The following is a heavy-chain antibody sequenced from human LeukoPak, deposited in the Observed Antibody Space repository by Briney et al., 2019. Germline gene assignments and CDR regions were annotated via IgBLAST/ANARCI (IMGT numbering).Heavy chain of an antibody. CDR2: INGDGSST. CDR3: ARGYSSGYRIDY. J-gene: IGHJ4*02. V-gene: IGHV3-74*01. D-gene: IGHD3-22*01. CDR1: GFTFGTYW. Sequence: GGSLRLFCAASGFTFGTYWMHWVRQAPGKGLVWVSRINGDGSSTSYADSVKGRFTISRDNAKNTVYLQMDSLRADDTAVYYCARGYSSGYRIDYWGQGTLVTVSS.